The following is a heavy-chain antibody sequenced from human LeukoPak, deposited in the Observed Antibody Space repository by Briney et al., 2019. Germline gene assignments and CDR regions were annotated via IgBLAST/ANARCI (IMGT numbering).Heavy chain of an antibody. Sequence: SETLSLTCAVSGGSISSSNWWSRVRLPPGKGLEWIGEIYHSGSTNYNPSLKSRVTISVDKSKNQFSLKLSSVTAADTAVYYCARAMVRAYYGMDVWGQGTTVTVSS. D-gene: IGHD3-10*01. J-gene: IGHJ6*02. CDR1: GGSISSSNW. CDR2: IYHSGST. CDR3: ARAMVRAYYGMDV. V-gene: IGHV4-4*02.